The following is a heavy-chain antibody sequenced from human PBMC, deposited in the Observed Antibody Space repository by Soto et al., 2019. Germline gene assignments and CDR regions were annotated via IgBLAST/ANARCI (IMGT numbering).Heavy chain of an antibody. D-gene: IGHD5-18*01. V-gene: IGHV3-23*01. J-gene: IGHJ6*04. CDR2: INGGSGTT. CDR3: ANGSGNHPQYSCIDL. Sequence: GGSLRLSCAASGFTFRNYAMTWVRQTPGKGLEWVSIINGGSGTTYYADSVKGRFTISRDNSKNTLYLQMTSLRAEDTAIYYCANGSGNHPQYSCIDLWG. CDR1: GFTFRNYA.